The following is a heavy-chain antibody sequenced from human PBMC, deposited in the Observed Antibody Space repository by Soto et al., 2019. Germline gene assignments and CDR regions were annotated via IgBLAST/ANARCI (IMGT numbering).Heavy chain of an antibody. CDR2: IYYSGST. J-gene: IGHJ5*02. D-gene: IGHD3-3*01. V-gene: IGHV4-31*03. CDR1: GGSISSGGYY. Sequence: PSETLSLTCTVSGGSISSGGYYWSWIRQHPGKGLEWIGYIYYSGSTYYNPSLKSRVTISVDTSKNQFSLKLSSVTAADTAVYYCARASILEWLLSDLNWFDPWGQGTLVTVSS. CDR3: ARASILEWLLSDLNWFDP.